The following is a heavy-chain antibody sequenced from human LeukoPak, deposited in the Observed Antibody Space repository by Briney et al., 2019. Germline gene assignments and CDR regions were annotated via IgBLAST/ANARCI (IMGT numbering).Heavy chain of an antibody. J-gene: IGHJ4*02. Sequence: GGSLRLSCAGSGFTFSSYWMHWVRQAPGKGLVWVSRIHGDGTNTKYANSVKGRFTISRDNAKNTLYLQMNSLRAEVTAVYYCARGYGEYVAYFDYWGQGTLVTVSS. V-gene: IGHV3-74*03. CDR2: IHGDGTNT. D-gene: IGHD4-17*01. CDR1: GFTFSSYW. CDR3: ARGYGEYVAYFDY.